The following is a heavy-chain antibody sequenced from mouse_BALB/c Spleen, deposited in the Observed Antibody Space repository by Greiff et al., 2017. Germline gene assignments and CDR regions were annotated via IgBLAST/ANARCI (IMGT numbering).Heavy chain of an antibody. CDR1: GFSLTSYG. CDR2: IWSGGST. V-gene: IGHV2-2*02. J-gene: IGHJ3*01. Sequence: VMLVESGPGLVQPSQSLSITCTVSGFSLTSYGVHWVRQSPGKGLEWLGVIWSGGSTDYNAAFISRLSISKDNSKSQVFFKMNSLQANDTAIYYCARKRYDAWFAYWGQGTLVTVSA. CDR3: ARKRYDAWFAY. D-gene: IGHD2-14*01.